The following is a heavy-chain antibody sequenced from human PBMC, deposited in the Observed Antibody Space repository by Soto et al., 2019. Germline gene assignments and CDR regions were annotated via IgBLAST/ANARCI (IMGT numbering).Heavy chain of an antibody. J-gene: IGHJ4*03. CDR2: IYSRGNT. CDR1: GGSISSDY. CDR3: ARGRPRDGYNSGHSYVEN. D-gene: IGHD5-12*01. V-gene: IGHV4-59*01. Sequence: SETLSLTCTVSGGSISSDYWSWIRQSPWKGLEWIGYIYSRGNTNYNPSLKSRVTISVDTSKTQFSLNLSSVTAADTAMYYCARGRPRDGYNSGHSYVENWGHGTLVTVS.